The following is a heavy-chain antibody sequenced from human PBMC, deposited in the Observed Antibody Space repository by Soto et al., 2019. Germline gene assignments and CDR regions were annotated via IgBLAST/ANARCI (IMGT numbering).Heavy chain of an antibody. V-gene: IGHV1-69*01. CDR3: ASAVAGTMGAYYYGMDV. Sequence: QVQLVQSGAEVKKPGSSVKVSCKASGGTFSSYAISWVRQAPGQGLEWMGGIIPIFGTANYAQKFQGRVTITADESTSTAYMELSSLRSEDTAVYYCASAVAGTMGAYYYGMDVWGQGTTVTVS. J-gene: IGHJ6*02. D-gene: IGHD6-19*01. CDR1: GGTFSSYA. CDR2: IIPIFGTA.